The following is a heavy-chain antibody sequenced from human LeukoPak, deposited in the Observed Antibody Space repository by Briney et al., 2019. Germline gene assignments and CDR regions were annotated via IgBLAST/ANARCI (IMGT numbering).Heavy chain of an antibody. CDR1: GYTFTSYG. CDR3: ARLGYSSSWYGAVWFDP. CDR2: ISAHNGNT. D-gene: IGHD6-13*01. V-gene: IGHV1-18*01. Sequence: ASVKVSCKASGYTFTSYGISWVRQAPGQGLEWMGWISAHNGNTNYAQKLQGRVTMTTDTSTSTAYMELRSLRSDDTAVYYCARLGYSSSWYGAVWFDPWGQGTLVTVSS. J-gene: IGHJ5*02.